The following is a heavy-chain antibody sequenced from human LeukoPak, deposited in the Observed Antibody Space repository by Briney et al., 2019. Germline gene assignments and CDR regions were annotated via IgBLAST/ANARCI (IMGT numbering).Heavy chain of an antibody. V-gene: IGHV4-39*01. Sequence: NSSETLSLTCTVSGGSISSSSYYWGWIRQPPGKGLEWIGSIYYSGSTYYNPSLKSRVTISVDTSKNQFSLKLSSVTAADTAVYYCASLWFGEFQNYYYMDVWGKGTTVTVSS. J-gene: IGHJ6*03. D-gene: IGHD3-10*01. CDR3: ASLWFGEFQNYYYMDV. CDR2: IYYSGST. CDR1: GGSISSSSYY.